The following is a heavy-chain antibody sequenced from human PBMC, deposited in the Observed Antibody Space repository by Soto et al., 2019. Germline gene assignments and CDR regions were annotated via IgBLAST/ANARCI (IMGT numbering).Heavy chain of an antibody. CDR2: ISWNSGSI. V-gene: IGHV3-9*01. D-gene: IGHD6-19*01. Sequence: EVQLVESGGGLVQPGRSLRLSCAASGFTFDDYAMHWVRQAPGKGLEWVSGISWNSGSIGYVDSVKGRFTISRDNAKNSLYLQMNSLRAEDTALYYCAKDISAYSSAFDYWGQGTLVTVSS. J-gene: IGHJ4*02. CDR1: GFTFDDYA. CDR3: AKDISAYSSAFDY.